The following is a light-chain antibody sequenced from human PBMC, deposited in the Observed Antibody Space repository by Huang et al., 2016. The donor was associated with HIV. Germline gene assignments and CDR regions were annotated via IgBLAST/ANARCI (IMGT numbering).Light chain of an antibody. Sequence: DIQMTQSPSSLSASVGDRVTITCRASQGIKNYVAWFQQKPEKAPKSLIHRVSYLHSGVPSRFSCSGSGIHFTLTINSLQPEDFAFYYCQQYYTYPYTFGQATKLEIK. J-gene: IGKJ2*01. V-gene: IGKV1-16*01. CDR2: RVS. CDR3: QQYYTYPYT. CDR1: QGIKNY.